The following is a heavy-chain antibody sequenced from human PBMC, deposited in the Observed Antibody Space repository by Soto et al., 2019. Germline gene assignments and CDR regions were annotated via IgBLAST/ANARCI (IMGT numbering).Heavy chain of an antibody. Sequence: GGSLRLSCAASGFTFSCYGMHWVRQAPGKGLQWVAVISYDGSNKYYADSVKGRFTISRDNSKNTLYLQMNSLRAEDTAVYYCAKVDCSGGSCYSNWFDPGGQGTRATAS. CDR2: ISYDGSNK. CDR1: GFTFSCYG. CDR3: AKVDCSGGSCYSNWFDP. D-gene: IGHD2-15*01. V-gene: IGHV3-30*18. J-gene: IGHJ5*02.